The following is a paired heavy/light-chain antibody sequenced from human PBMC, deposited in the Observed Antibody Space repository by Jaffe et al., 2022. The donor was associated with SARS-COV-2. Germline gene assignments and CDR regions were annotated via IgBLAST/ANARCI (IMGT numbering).Light chain of an antibody. Sequence: NFVLTQPHSVSESPGKTVTISCTGSGASIASYYVHWYQQRPGSAPTTVIYEDDDRPSGVPDRFSGSIDSSSNSASLTISGLKTEDEADYFCQSFDSSNFHLVFGGGTKLTVL. CDR2: EDD. CDR1: GASIASYY. CDR3: QSFDSSNFHLV. J-gene: IGLJ2*01. V-gene: IGLV6-57*02.
Heavy chain of an antibody. D-gene: IGHD5-12*01. CDR1: GFTFTKYA. CDR3: AKDRSHSGVAGHMFV. CDR2: ISGGGGTT. Sequence: EVQLLESGGGLVQPGGSLRLSCAASGFTFTKYAMIWVRQAPGKGLEWVSVISGGGGTTYHADSVKGRFTTSRDNSNDTLYLQMNSLRAEDTAIYYCAKDRSHSGVAGHMFVWGQGTTVTVSS. J-gene: IGHJ6*02. V-gene: IGHV3-23*01.